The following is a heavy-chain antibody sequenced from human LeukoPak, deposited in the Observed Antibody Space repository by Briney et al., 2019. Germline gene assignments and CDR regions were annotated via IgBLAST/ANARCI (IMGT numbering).Heavy chain of an antibody. CDR2: IIPIFGTA. V-gene: IGHV1-69*13. D-gene: IGHD5-18*01. CDR3: ATDRLGFEDTAMGWPQPPEG. Sequence: ASVKVSCKASGGTFSSYAISWVRQAPGQGLEWMGGIIPIFGTANYAQKFQGRVTITADESTSTAYMELSSLRSEDTAVYYCATDRLGFEDTAMGWPQPPEGWGQGTMVTVSS. J-gene: IGHJ3*01. CDR1: GGTFSSYA.